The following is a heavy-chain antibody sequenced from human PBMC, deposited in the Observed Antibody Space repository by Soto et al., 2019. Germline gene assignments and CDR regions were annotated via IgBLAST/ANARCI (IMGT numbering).Heavy chain of an antibody. CDR3: AHSQYCSGGSCYLDAFDI. Sequence: QITLKESGPTLVKPTQTLTLTCTFSGFSLSTSGVGVGWNRQPTGKALEWRALIYWNDDKRYSPSLKSRLTLTKDTSKNRVVLTMTIMDAVETATYSCAHSQYCSGGSCYLDAFDIWGQGTMVTFSA. CDR1: GFSLSTSGVG. CDR2: IYWNDDK. D-gene: IGHD2-15*01. V-gene: IGHV2-5*01. J-gene: IGHJ3*02.